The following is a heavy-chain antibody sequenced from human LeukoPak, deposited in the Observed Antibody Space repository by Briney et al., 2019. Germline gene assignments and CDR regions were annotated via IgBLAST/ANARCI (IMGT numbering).Heavy chain of an antibody. CDR1: GFTFSSYW. V-gene: IGHV3-74*01. J-gene: IGHJ6*02. CDR3: ARGDTAWSGMDV. CDR2: INSDGSST. Sequence: RSGGSLRLSCAASGFTFSSYWMHWVRQAPGKGLVWVSRINSDGSSTSYADSVKGRFTISRDNAKNTLYLQMNSLRAEDTAVYYCARGDTAWSGMDVWGQGTTVTVSS. D-gene: IGHD3-16*01.